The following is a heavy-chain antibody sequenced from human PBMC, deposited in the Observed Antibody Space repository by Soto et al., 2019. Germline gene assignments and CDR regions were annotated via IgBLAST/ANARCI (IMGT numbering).Heavy chain of an antibody. CDR1: GFTFSDYY. V-gene: IGHV3-11*01. CDR3: ARDLYSGYVRVEDYFDY. Sequence: QVQLVESGGGLVKPGGSLRLSCAASGFTFSDYYMSWIRQAPGKGLEWVSYISSSGSTMYYADSVKGRFTISRDNAKNSLYLQMNSLSAEDTAVYYCARDLYSGYVRVEDYFDYWGQGTLVTVSS. CDR2: ISSSGSTM. D-gene: IGHD5-12*01. J-gene: IGHJ4*02.